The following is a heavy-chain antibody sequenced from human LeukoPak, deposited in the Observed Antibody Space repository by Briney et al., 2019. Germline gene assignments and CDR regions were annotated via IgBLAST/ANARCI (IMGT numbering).Heavy chain of an antibody. J-gene: IGHJ4*02. V-gene: IGHV1-2*06. Sequence: ASVKVSCKASGYTFTGYYMHWVRQAPGQGLEWMGRINPNSGGTNYAQKFQGRVTMTRDTSISTAYMELSWLRSDDTAVYYCARDLSSISSSWYTEISWGQGTLVTVSS. CDR3: ARDLSSISSSWYTEIS. CDR1: GYTFTGYY. D-gene: IGHD6-13*01. CDR2: INPNSGGT.